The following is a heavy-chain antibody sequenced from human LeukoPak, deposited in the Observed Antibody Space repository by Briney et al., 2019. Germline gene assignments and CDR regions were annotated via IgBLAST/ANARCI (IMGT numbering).Heavy chain of an antibody. J-gene: IGHJ4*02. CDR1: GFTFSSYE. CDR3: ATRGRDCVG. D-gene: IGHD2-21*01. Sequence: GGSLRLSCAASGFTFSSYEMNWVRQAPGKGLEWVSSISSSSSYIYYADSVKGRFTISRHNAKNSLYLQMNSLRAEDTAVYYCATRGRDCVGWGQGTLVTVSS. V-gene: IGHV3-21*01. CDR2: ISSSSSYI.